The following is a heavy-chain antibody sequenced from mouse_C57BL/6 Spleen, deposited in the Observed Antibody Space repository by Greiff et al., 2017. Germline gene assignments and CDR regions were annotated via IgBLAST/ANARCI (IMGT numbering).Heavy chain of an antibody. Sequence: QVQLQQPGAELVKPGASVKLSCTASGYTFTSYWMQWVKQRPGQGLEWIGEIDPSDSYTNYTQKFKGKATLTVDTSSSTAYMQLSSLTSEDSAVYYCAKYSKGPWFAYWGQGTLVTVSA. CDR2: IDPSDSYT. D-gene: IGHD2-5*01. CDR3: AKYSKGPWFAY. CDR1: GYTFTSYW. V-gene: IGHV1-50*01. J-gene: IGHJ3*01.